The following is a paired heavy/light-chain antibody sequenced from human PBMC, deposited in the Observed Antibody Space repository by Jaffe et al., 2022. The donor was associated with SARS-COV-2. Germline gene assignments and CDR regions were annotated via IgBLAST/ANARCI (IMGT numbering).Heavy chain of an antibody. CDR1: GFSFSDSS. D-gene: IGHD2-8*01. CDR2: VSTSGRKK. J-gene: IGHJ4*02. CDR3: ARRSCTDGVCPFDL. V-gene: IGHV3-21*01. Sequence: LAESGGGLVEPGESRRLSCVASGFSFSDSSMSWVRQAPGKGLEWVSSVSTSGRKKYYADSVKGRFTVSRDNAENSLYLQMVSLRPEDTAIYYCARRSCTDGVCPFDLWGQGTLVTVSS.
Light chain of an antibody. J-gene: IGKJ1*01. CDR1: RSVSSN. Sequence: ETVMTQSPATLSISPGERATLSCRASRSVSSNLAWYQQKPGQAPRLLIYGASTRATGVPARFSGSGSGTEFTFIISSLQSEDFAVYYCQQYNDWPPWTFGQGTKVEIK. V-gene: IGKV3-15*01. CDR3: QQYNDWPPWT. CDR2: GAS.